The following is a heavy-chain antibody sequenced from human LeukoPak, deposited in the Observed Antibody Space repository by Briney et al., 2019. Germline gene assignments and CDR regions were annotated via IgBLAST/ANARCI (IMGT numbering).Heavy chain of an antibody. CDR2: ISSSGTTI. Sequence: GGSLRLSCAASGINFSDSEMNWVRQAPGKGLEWVSYISSSGTTIYYADSVKGRFTISRDNARNSLYLQMNSLRAEDTAVYYCARGVPTGYYTSCYDYWGQGTLVTVSS. D-gene: IGHD3/OR15-3a*01. V-gene: IGHV3-48*03. CDR3: ARGVPTGYYTSCYDY. CDR1: GINFSDSE. J-gene: IGHJ4*02.